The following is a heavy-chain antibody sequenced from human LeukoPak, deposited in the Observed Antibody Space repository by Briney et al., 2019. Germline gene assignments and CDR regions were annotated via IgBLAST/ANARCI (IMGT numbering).Heavy chain of an antibody. CDR3: ARGNTGNWFDP. CDR1: GYSFTNYW. CDR2: IYPADSNT. D-gene: IGHD1-14*01. J-gene: IGHJ5*02. Sequence: PGESLKISCKGSGYSFTNYWLVWVRQMPGKGLEWMGIIYPADSNTRYSPSFQGQVTISADKSISTAYLQWSSLKASDTAMYYCARGNTGNWFDPWGQGTLVAVSS. V-gene: IGHV5-51*01.